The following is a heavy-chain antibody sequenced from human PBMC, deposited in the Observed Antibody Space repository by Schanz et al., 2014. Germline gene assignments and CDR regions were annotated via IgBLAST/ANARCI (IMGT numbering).Heavy chain of an antibody. CDR3: ARSASRDFWSGYYTRFDY. Sequence: QVQLVQSGAEVKRPGASVKVSCKASEYSFTSYSMHWVRQAPGQRLEWMGWINTGSGDTKYSQNFQGRVTMTADTSTNTAYMELRSLRSDDTAVYYCARSASRDFWSGYYTRFDYWGQGTLVAVSS. J-gene: IGHJ4*02. CDR2: INTGSGDT. CDR1: EYSFTSYS. D-gene: IGHD3-3*01. V-gene: IGHV1-3*04.